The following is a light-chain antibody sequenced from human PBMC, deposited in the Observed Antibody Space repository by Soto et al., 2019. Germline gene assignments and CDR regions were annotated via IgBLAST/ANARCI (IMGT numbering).Light chain of an antibody. J-gene: IGKJ1*01. CDR3: KQSFSTPRT. Sequence: DIHMTESPSSLSASLGDIVIIPCPESQTISDFLNWYQHKPGKAPKLLIYAASSLQGGVPSRFSGSGSGTNFTLTISGLQSEDLATYFCKQSFSTPRTFGKGTKVDIK. CDR2: AAS. CDR1: QTISDF. V-gene: IGKV1-39*01.